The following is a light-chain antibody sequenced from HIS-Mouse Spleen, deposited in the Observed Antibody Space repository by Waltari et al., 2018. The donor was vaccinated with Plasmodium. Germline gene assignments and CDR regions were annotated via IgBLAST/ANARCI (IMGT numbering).Light chain of an antibody. J-gene: IGKJ1*01. CDR1: QSVSSN. Sequence: EIVMTQSPATLSVSPGERATLPCRASQSVSSNLAWYQQKPGQAPRRLIDGASTRATGIPARFSGSGSGTEFTLTISSLQSEDFAVYYCQQYNNWPPWTFGQGTKVEIK. CDR2: GAS. CDR3: QQYNNWPPWT. V-gene: IGKV3-15*01.